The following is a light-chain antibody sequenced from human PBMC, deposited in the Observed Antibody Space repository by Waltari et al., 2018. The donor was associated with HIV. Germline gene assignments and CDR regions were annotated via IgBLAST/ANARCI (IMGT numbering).Light chain of an antibody. CDR2: ADA. Sequence: QSVLTQPPSASGTPGQRVTISCSGSTPNIGSSNVNWYQQFSRAAPTLLIYADAQRPPGVPVRFSGSKSGTSASLVISGLQSEDEADYYCSTWDYRLNGVVFGGGTRLTVV. V-gene: IGLV1-44*01. J-gene: IGLJ2*01. CDR1: TPNIGSSN. CDR3: STWDYRLNGVV.